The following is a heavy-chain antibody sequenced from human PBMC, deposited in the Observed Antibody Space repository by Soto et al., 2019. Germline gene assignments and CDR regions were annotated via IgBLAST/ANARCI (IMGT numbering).Heavy chain of an antibody. J-gene: IGHJ6*02. V-gene: IGHV3-30-3*01. CDR3: ARDREVLRYFDWLSSYYYYGMDV. D-gene: IGHD3-9*01. CDR2: ISYDGGNK. Sequence: GGSLRLSCAASGFTFSSYAMSWVRQAPGKGLEWVAVISYDGGNKYYADSVKGRFTISRDNSQNTLYLQMNSLRAEDTAVYYCARDREVLRYFDWLSSYYYYGMDVWGQGTTVTVSS. CDR1: GFTFSSYA.